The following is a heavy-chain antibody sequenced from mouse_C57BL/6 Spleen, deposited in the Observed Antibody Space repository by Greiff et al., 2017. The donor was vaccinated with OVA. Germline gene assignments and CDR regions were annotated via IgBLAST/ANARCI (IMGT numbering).Heavy chain of an antibody. CDR3: ASKDGYYGYVDV. J-gene: IGHJ1*03. CDR2: FYPGSGSI. CDR1: GYTFTEYT. D-gene: IGHD2-3*01. V-gene: IGHV1-62-2*01. Sequence: QVQLQQSGAELVKPGASVKLSCKASGYTFTEYTIHWVKQRPGQGLEWIGWFYPGSGSIKYNEKFKDKATLTADKSSSTVYMEISRLTSEDSAVYVCASKDGYYGYVDVWGTGTTVTVSS.